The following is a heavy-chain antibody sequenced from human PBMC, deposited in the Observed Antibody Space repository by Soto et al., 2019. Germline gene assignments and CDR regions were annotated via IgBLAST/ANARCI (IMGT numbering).Heavy chain of an antibody. D-gene: IGHD5-12*01. CDR2: IRSNTFGGIT. Sequence: PGGSLRLSCVTSGFYFGDYAMNWVRQAPGKGLEWVGFIRSNTFGGITAYAASVRGRFTISRDDSKGIAYLQMNSLETEDTALYYCTLGKTRYGYNFGYWGQGTQVTVSS. CDR1: GFYFGDYA. CDR3: TLGKTRYGYNFGY. J-gene: IGHJ4*02. V-gene: IGHV3-49*04.